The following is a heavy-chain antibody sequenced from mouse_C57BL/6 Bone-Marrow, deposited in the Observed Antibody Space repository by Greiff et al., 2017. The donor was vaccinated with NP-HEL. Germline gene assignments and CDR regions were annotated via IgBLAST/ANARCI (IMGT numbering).Heavy chain of an antibody. J-gene: IGHJ4*01. CDR3: ARNLLLRSMDY. Sequence: QVQLQQSGPGLVQPSQSLSITCTVSGFSLTSYGVHWVRQSPGKGLEWLGVIWSGGSTDYNAAFISRLSISKDNSKSQVFFKMNSLQADDTAIYYCARNLLLRSMDYWGQGTSVTVSS. V-gene: IGHV2-2*01. D-gene: IGHD1-1*01. CDR2: IWSGGST. CDR1: GFSLTSYG.